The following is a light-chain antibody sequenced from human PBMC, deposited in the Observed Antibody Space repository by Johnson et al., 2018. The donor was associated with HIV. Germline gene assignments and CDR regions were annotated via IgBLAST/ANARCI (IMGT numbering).Light chain of an antibody. CDR3: GAWDSSLSAYV. Sequence: VLTQPPSVSVSPGQTASITCSGDKLGDKYACWYQQKPGQSPVLVIYQDSKRPSGLPDRFSGYKSGTSATMAITELQTGDEADYYCGAWDSSLSAYVFGTGTQVTV. CDR1: KLGDKY. V-gene: IGLV3-1*01. J-gene: IGLJ1*01. CDR2: QDS.